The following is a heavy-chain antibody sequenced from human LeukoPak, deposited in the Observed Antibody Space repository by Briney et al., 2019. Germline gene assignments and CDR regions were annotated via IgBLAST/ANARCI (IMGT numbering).Heavy chain of an antibody. CDR3: ARVSEMRSWSRAFDI. J-gene: IGHJ3*02. D-gene: IGHD6-13*01. CDR2: ISSSGSTI. CDR1: GFTFSDYY. Sequence: PGGSLRLPCAASGFTFSDYYMSWIRQAPGKGLEWVSYISSSGSTIYYADSVKGRFTISRDNSKNTLYLQMNSLRAEDTAVYYCARVSEMRSWSRAFDIWGQGTMVTVSS. V-gene: IGHV3-11*04.